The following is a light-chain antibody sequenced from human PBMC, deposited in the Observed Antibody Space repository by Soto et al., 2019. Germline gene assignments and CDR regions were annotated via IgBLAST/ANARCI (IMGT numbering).Light chain of an antibody. Sequence: EIVLTQAPCTLSLSPLERASLSCRSSQSVSSSYLAWYQQTPGQAPRLLIYGASSRATGIPDRFSGSGSGTDFTLTISRLEPEDFAVYYCQQYGSSPWTFGQGTKVDNK. J-gene: IGKJ1*01. CDR2: GAS. V-gene: IGKV3-20*01. CDR3: QQYGSSPWT. CDR1: QSVSSSY.